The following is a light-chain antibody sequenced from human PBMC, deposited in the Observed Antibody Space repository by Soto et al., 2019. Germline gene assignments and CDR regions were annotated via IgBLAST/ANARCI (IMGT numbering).Light chain of an antibody. Sequence: DIQMTQSPSTLSSSVGDRVTITCRVSQSVSSWLAWYQQKPGKAPKLLIYKPSSLQTGAPSRFSGSGTGTEFTLTIRSLPPDDSAPYYCQQYNSYPLTFGGGTMVEIK. CDR1: QSVSSW. CDR2: KPS. J-gene: IGKJ4*01. CDR3: QQYNSYPLT. V-gene: IGKV1-5*03.